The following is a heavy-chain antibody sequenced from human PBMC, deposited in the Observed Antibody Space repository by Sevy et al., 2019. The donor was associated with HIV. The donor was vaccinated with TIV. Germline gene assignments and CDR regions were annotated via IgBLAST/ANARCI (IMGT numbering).Heavy chain of an antibody. J-gene: IGHJ4*02. Sequence: GESLKISCKGSGYSFTSYWIGWVRQMPGKGLEWMGIIYPGDSDTRYSPSCQGQVTISADKSISTAYLQWSSLKASDTAMYYCARRSGSGRWLQSYYFDYWGQGTLVTVSS. CDR1: GYSFTSYW. CDR2: IYPGDSDT. CDR3: ARRSGSGRWLQSYYFDY. V-gene: IGHV5-51*01. D-gene: IGHD5-12*01.